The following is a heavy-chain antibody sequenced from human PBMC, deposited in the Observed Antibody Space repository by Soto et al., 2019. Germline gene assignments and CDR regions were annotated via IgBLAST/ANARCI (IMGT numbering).Heavy chain of an antibody. Sequence: EVQLVESGGGLVQPGGSLRLSCEASGFTFSGNAMHWVRQAPGKGLEYVSSTTSDGRNTYYANSVKGRFTISRDNSKNTLYLQLGSLSADDTAVYFCARVGPDHKHAFDIWGQGTMVTVSS. CDR1: GFTFSGNA. V-gene: IGHV3-64*01. CDR3: ARVGPDHKHAFDI. J-gene: IGHJ3*02. D-gene: IGHD3-10*01. CDR2: TTSDGRNT.